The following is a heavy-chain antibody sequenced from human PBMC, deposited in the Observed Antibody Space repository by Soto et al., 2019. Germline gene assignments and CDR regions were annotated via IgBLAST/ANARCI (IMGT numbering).Heavy chain of an antibody. CDR1: GYSFTSYW. Sequence: GESLKISCKGSGYSFTSYWIGWVRQMPGKGLEWMGIIYPGDSDTRYSPSFQGQVTISADKPTSTAYMELSSLRSEDTAVYYCARSDGYDSSGYYDAFDIWGQGTMVTVSS. D-gene: IGHD3-22*01. V-gene: IGHV5-51*04. J-gene: IGHJ3*02. CDR3: ARSDGYDSSGYYDAFDI. CDR2: IYPGDSDT.